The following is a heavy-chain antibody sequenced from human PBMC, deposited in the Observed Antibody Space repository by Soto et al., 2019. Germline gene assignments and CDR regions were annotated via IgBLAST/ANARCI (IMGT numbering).Heavy chain of an antibody. CDR1: GDSISSGTHY. CDR3: VGRLTSCYNYFDS. J-gene: IGHJ4*02. D-gene: IGHD2-15*01. Sequence: TLSLTCTVSGDSISSGTHYWNWIRQHPGKGLEWIGYISSSGNSYYSPSLKSRVFMSVDTSKNLFSLKLSSVTAADTAIYYCVGRLTSCYNYFDSWGQGTQVTVSS. CDR2: ISSSGNS. V-gene: IGHV4-31*03.